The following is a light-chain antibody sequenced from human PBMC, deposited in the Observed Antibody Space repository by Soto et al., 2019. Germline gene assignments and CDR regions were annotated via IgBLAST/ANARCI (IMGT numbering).Light chain of an antibody. CDR2: DVS. CDR3: SSYTSSSTYVV. CDR1: SSDVGGYNY. V-gene: IGLV2-14*01. J-gene: IGLJ2*01. Sequence: QSALTQPRSVSGSPGQSVTISCTGTSSDVGGYNYVSWYQQHPGKAPKLVIYDVSNRPSGVSNRFSGSKSGNTASLTISGLQAEDEADYYCSSYTSSSTYVVFGGGTKLTVL.